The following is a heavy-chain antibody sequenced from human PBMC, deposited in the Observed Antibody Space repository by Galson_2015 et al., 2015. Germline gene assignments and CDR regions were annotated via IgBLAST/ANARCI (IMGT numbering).Heavy chain of an antibody. V-gene: IGHV3-48*01. J-gene: IGHJ5*02. CDR3: VRDPRDYGDSAYFDP. CDR2: ISSSGSSI. Sequence: SLRLSCAASGFTFSRYSMIWVRQAPGKGLEWVSYISSSGSSIYYADSVKGRFTISRDNAKNSLYLQMNSLRAEDTAVYYCVRDPRDYGDSAYFDPWGQGTLVTVSS. D-gene: IGHD4-17*01. CDR1: GFTFSRYS.